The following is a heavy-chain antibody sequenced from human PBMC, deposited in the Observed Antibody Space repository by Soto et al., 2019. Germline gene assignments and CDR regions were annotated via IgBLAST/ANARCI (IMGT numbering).Heavy chain of an antibody. V-gene: IGHV3-23*01. J-gene: IGHJ4*02. CDR3: AKDWCSGTTCYCLEN. CDR1: GFTFSSYA. CDR2: VSGSSGSK. Sequence: EVQLLESGGGLVQPGGSLRLSCAASGFTFSSYAMSWVRQAPGKGLEWVSSVSGSSGSKSYADSVKGRFTISRDNSKSTVYLQTNNLRAEDTAVYFCAKDWCSGTTCYCLENWGQGTLVTVSS. D-gene: IGHD1-7*01.